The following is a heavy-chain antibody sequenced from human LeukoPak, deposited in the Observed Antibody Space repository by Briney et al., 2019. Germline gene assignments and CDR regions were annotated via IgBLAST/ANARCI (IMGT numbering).Heavy chain of an antibody. J-gene: IGHJ6*02. V-gene: IGHV3-30-3*01. CDR3: ARDFGYYDSSGYTGMDV. Sequence: GRSLRLSCAASGFTFSSYAMHWVRQAPGKGLEWVAVISYDGSNKYYADSVKGRFTISRDNSKNTLYLQMNSLRAEDTAVYYCARDFGYYDSSGYTGMDVWGQGTTVTVSS. D-gene: IGHD3-22*01. CDR1: GFTFSSYA. CDR2: ISYDGSNK.